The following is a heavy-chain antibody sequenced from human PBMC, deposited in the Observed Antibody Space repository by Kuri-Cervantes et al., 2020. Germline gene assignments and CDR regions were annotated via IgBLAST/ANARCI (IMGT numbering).Heavy chain of an antibody. CDR3: ARNLGYFGSGSLSD. J-gene: IGHJ4*02. CDR2: IHSGGST. D-gene: IGHD3-10*01. V-gene: IGHV3-53*01. CDR1: GFTFINFA. Sequence: GESLKISCAASGFTFINFAMSWVRQAPGKGLEWVSVIHSGGSTYYADSVKGRFTISRDNSKNTLYFQMNSLRPEDTAVYYCARNLGYFGSGSLSDWGQGTLVTVSS.